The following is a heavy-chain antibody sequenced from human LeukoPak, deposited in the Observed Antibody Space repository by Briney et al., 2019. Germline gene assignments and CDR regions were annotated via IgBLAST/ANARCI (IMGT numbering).Heavy chain of an antibody. CDR1: GFTFSNYA. J-gene: IGHJ4*02. CDR2: ISDDGSKN. V-gene: IGHV3-30-3*01. Sequence: PGGSLRLSCAASGFTFSNYAMHWVRQAPGKGLEWVAVISDDGSKNYYADSVKGRFTISRDNSKNTLYLQMNRLRAEDTAIYYCARDALISYRGAWSQSDYWGQGTLVTVSS. CDR3: ARDALISYRGAWSQSDY. D-gene: IGHD2-2*01.